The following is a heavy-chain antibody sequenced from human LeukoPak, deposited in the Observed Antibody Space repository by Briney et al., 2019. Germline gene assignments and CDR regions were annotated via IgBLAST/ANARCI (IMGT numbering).Heavy chain of an antibody. CDR1: GFTFSSYA. D-gene: IGHD2-21*01. CDR2: ISGSGGTT. J-gene: IGHJ4*02. V-gene: IGHV3-23*01. Sequence: GGSLRLSCAASGFTFSSYAMCWVRQAPGEGLEWVSAISGSGGTTYYPNSVKGRFTISRDNSKNTLYLQMNSLRAEDTAVYYCAKKSQVISTYYFDYWGQGTLVTVSS. CDR3: AKKSQVISTYYFDY.